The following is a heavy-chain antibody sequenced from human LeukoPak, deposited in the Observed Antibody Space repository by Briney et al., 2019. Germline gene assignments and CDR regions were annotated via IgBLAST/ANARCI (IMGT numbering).Heavy chain of an antibody. J-gene: IGHJ5*02. V-gene: IGHV3-21*01. D-gene: IGHD3-3*01. Sequence: PGGSLRLSCAASGFTFSSYSMNWVRQAPGKGLEWVSSISSSSSYIYYADSVKGRFTISRDNAKNSPYLQMNSLRAEDTAVYYCARGLNDFWSGYAYWFDPWGQGTLVTVSS. CDR3: ARGLNDFWSGYAYWFDP. CDR2: ISSSSSYI. CDR1: GFTFSSYS.